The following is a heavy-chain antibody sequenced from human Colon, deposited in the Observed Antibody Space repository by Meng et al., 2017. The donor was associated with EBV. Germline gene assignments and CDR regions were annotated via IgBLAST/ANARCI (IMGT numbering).Heavy chain of an antibody. CDR2: ISCYNGDT. Sequence: QLLQSGAEVKKPGASVRVSCKASGYTFTHHGISWIRQAPGQGLEWMGWISCYNGDTNYAQKLQGRVTMTTDTSTNTAYMDLRSLRSDDTAVYYCARDPSNTSGRYAYFDYWGQGTLVTVSS. CDR3: ARDPSNTSGRYAYFDY. V-gene: IGHV1-18*01. CDR1: GYTFTHHG. D-gene: IGHD6-19*01. J-gene: IGHJ4*02.